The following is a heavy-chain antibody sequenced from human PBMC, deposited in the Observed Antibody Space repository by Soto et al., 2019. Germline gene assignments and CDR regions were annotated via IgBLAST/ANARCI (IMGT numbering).Heavy chain of an antibody. CDR2: ISGSGGST. Sequence: GGSLRLSCAASGFTFSSYAMSWVRQAPGKGLEWVSAISGSGGSTYYADSVKGRFTISRDNSKNTLYLQMNSLRAEDTAVYYCALSPQLWPNYYYYYMDVWGKGTTVTVSS. CDR1: GFTFSSYA. V-gene: IGHV3-23*01. J-gene: IGHJ6*03. D-gene: IGHD5-18*01. CDR3: ALSPQLWPNYYYYYMDV.